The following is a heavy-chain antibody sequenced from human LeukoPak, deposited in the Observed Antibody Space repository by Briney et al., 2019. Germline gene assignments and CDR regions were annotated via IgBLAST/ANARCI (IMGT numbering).Heavy chain of an antibody. CDR3: ASEPFFPAIDDY. D-gene: IGHD3-22*01. J-gene: IGHJ4*02. CDR1: GFTFSSYS. V-gene: IGHV3-21*01. Sequence: SGGSLRLSCAASGFTFSSYSMNWVRQAPGKGLEWVSSISSSSSYIYYADSVKGRFTISRDNAKNSLYLQMNSLRAEDTAVYYCASEPFFPAIDDYWGQGTLVTVSS. CDR2: ISSSSSYI.